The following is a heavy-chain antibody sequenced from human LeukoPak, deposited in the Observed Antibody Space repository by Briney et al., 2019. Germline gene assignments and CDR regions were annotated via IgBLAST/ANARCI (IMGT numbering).Heavy chain of an antibody. CDR3: ARHIVLMMYPLGEVGWFDP. V-gene: IGHV4-39*01. CDR1: GGSISSSSYY. D-gene: IGHD2-8*01. CDR2: MYNRGST. Sequence: SETLSLTCSVSGGSISSSSYYWGWIRQPPGKGREWIGSMYNRGSTYHSPSFKGRVTTSVDTSKNQFSLKLTSVTAADTAVYYCARHIVLMMYPLGEVGWFDPWGQGTLVAVSS. J-gene: IGHJ5*02.